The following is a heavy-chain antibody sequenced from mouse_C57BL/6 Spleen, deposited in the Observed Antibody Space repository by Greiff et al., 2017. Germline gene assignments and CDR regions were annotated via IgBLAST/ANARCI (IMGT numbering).Heavy chain of an antibody. CDR1: GYTFTSYT. V-gene: IGHV1-4*01. J-gene: IGHJ2*01. Sequence: QVQLQQSGAELARPGASVKMSCKASGYTFTSYTMHWVKQRPGQGLEWIGYINPSSGCTKYNQKFKDTATLTADKSSCTAYMQLSSLTSEDSAVYYCDRSPHYYGLYFDYWGQGTTLTVAS. CDR2: INPSSGCT. D-gene: IGHD1-1*01. CDR3: DRSPHYYGLYFDY.